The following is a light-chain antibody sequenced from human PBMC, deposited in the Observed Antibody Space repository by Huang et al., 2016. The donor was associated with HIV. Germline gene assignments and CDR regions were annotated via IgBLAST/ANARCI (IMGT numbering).Light chain of an antibody. J-gene: IGKJ1*01. V-gene: IGKV1-39*01. CDR2: AAS. CDR1: QNIRNH. CDR3: QQSYSTLSWT. Sequence: DIQMTQSPSSLSASVGDRVTITCRASQNIRNHLNWYQQKPGKAPKLLIYAASTLQSGVPSRFSVSGSGTDFTLTISSLQPEDFATYSCQQSYSTLSWTFGQGTKVEIK.